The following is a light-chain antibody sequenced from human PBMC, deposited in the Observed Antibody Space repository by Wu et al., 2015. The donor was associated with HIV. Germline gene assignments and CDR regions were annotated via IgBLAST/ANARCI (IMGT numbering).Light chain of an antibody. V-gene: IGKV3-11*01. J-gene: IGKJ3*01. CDR3: QQRSNWPPGFT. Sequence: EIVLTQSPVTLSLSPGERATLSCRASQSVNTYLAWYQQKPGQAPRLLIYDATHRATGIPARFSGSGSGTDFTLTINSLEPEDFAVYYCQQRSNWPPGFTFGPGTKVDIK. CDR1: QSVNTY. CDR2: DAT.